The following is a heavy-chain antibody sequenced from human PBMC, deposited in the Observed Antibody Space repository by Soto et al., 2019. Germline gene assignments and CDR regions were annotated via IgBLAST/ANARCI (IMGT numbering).Heavy chain of an antibody. CDR3: ARTATLLDS. CDR2: MSGSGGDV. CDR1: GFNFRDHY. V-gene: IGHV3-11*01. Sequence: QVQLVESGGGLVKPGGSLRLSCAASGFNFRDHYMNWIRQAPGKGLEWVSYMSGSGGDVNYADSVRGRFTMSRDNAQNSLFLQMNSLRAEDTAVYYCARTATLLDSWGQPTLLTVSS. D-gene: IGHD2-21*01. J-gene: IGHJ4*02.